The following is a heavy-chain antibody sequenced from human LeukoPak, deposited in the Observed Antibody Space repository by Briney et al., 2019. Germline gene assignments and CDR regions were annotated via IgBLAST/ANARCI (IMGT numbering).Heavy chain of an antibody. J-gene: IGHJ4*02. D-gene: IGHD5-24*01. Sequence: GGSLRLSCAASGFTFSSYGMHWVRQAPGKGLEWVAVIWYDGSNKYYADSVKGRFTISRDNSKNTLYLQMNSLRAEDTAVYYCARGRGDGYNSIDYWGQGTLVTVSS. CDR2: IWYDGSNK. V-gene: IGHV3-33*01. CDR3: ARGRGDGYNSIDY. CDR1: GFTFSSYG.